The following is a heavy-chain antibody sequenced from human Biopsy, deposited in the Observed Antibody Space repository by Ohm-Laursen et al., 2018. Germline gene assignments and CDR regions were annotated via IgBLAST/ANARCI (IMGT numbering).Heavy chain of an antibody. CDR1: GDSISRSDYY. CDR3: AIDRVPRRGVMPVYYYGMDV. V-gene: IGHV4-61*08. Sequence: GTLSLTCTVAGDSISRSDYYWNWIRQTPGKGLEWIGFIYNTERTNYNPSLKSRVTISLDTSKNQFSLELSSVIPSDTAVYYCAIDRVPRRGVMPVYYYGMDVWGQGSTVTVSS. D-gene: IGHD2-21*01. CDR2: IYNTERT. J-gene: IGHJ6*02.